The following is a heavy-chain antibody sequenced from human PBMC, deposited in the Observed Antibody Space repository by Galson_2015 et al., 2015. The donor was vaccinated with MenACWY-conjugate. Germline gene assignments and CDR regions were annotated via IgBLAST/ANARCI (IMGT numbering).Heavy chain of an antibody. CDR1: GFTFSSYW. D-gene: IGHD1-26*01. Sequence: ALRLSCAAPGFTFSSYWVHWVRQAPGKGLVWVSRVNSDGRRITYADSVKGRFTISRDNAKNTLYLQINSVRADDTAVYYCSRGGEAKLIIVGGISDIWGQGTTVTVSS. CDR2: VNSDGRRI. CDR3: SRGGEAKLIIVGGISDI. J-gene: IGHJ3*02. V-gene: IGHV3-74*01.